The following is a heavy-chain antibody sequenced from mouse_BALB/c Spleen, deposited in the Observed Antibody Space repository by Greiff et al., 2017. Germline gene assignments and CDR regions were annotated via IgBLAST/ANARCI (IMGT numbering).Heavy chain of an antibody. CDR3: AGLSLLLGAMDY. CDR1: EYEFPSHD. J-gene: IGHJ4*01. V-gene: IGHV5-2*03. CDR2: INSDGGST. Sequence: EVKLVESGGGLVQPGESLKLSCESNEYEFPSHDMSWVRKTPEKRLELVAAINSDGGSTYYPDTMERRFIISRDNTKKTLYLQMSSLRSEDTALYYCAGLSLLLGAMDYWGQGTSVTVSS. D-gene: IGHD1-1*01.